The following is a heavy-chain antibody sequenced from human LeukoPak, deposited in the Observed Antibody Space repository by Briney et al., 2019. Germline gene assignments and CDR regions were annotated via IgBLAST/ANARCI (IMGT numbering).Heavy chain of an antibody. J-gene: IGHJ1*01. V-gene: IGHV3-74*01. CDR2: IKSDGNT. CDR1: GFTFSTYW. Sequence: PGGSLRLSCAASGFTFSTYWMHWVRQAPGKGLVWVSRIKSDGNTNYADSVKGRFTISRDNAKNTVSLQMNSLRPEDTGVYYCARAPSEIGGYYPEYFRHWGQGTLVTVSS. D-gene: IGHD3-22*01. CDR3: ARAPSEIGGYYPEYFRH.